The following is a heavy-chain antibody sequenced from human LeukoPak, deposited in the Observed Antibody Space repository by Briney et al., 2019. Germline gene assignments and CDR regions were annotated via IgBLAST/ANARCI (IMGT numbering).Heavy chain of an antibody. D-gene: IGHD6-19*01. Sequence: GGSLRLSCAASGFTFDDYTMHWVRRAPGKGLEWVSLITSDGGSTYYGDSVRGRFTISRDNSKNSLYLQINSLRTEDTALYYCAKDAKLGYSTGWYYEYWGQGTLVTVSS. V-gene: IGHV3-43*01. CDR2: ITSDGGST. CDR1: GFTFDDYT. CDR3: AKDAKLGYSTGWYYEY. J-gene: IGHJ4*02.